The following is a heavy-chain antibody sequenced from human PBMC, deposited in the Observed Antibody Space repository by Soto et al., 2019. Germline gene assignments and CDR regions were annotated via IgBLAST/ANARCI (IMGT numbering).Heavy chain of an antibody. CDR1: GGSISSYY. CDR3: ARNYYDSSSSLYNWFDP. CDR2: IYYSGST. J-gene: IGHJ5*02. V-gene: IGHV4-59*05. D-gene: IGHD3-22*01. Sequence: SETLSLTCTVSGGSISSYYWTWIRQPPGKGLEWIGSIYYSGSTYYNPSLKSRVTISVDTSKNQFSLKLSSVTAADTAVYYCARNYYDSSSSLYNWFDPWGQGTLVTVSS.